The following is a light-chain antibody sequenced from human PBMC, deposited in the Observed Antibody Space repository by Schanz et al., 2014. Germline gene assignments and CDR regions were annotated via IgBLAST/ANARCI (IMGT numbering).Light chain of an antibody. V-gene: IGKV3-20*01. J-gene: IGKJ2*01. CDR2: GAS. CDR1: QSVSSSD. Sequence: EIVLTQSPGTLSLSPGERATLSCRASQSVSSSDLAWYQQKPGQAPRLLIYGASSRATGIPDRFSGSGSGTDFTLTISRLEPEDFAVYYCQQYGSSPPETFGQGTKLEIK. CDR3: QQYGSSPPET.